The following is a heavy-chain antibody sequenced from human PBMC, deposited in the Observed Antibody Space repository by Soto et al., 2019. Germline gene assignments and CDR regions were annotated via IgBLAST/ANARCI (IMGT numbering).Heavy chain of an antibody. V-gene: IGHV3-23*01. CDR1: GFTFSSYA. Sequence: EVQLLESGGGLVQPGGSLRLSCAASGFTFSSYAMSWVRHAPVKGLEWVSAISGSGGSTYYADSVKGRFTISRDNSKNTLYLQMNSLRAEDTAVYYCAKRRTGTTYPYYWGQGTLVTVSS. CDR2: ISGSGGST. CDR3: AKRRTGTTYPYY. J-gene: IGHJ4*02. D-gene: IGHD1-7*01.